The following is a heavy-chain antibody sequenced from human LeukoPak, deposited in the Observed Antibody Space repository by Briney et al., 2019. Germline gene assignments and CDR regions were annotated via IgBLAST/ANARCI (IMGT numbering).Heavy chain of an antibody. CDR3: AKAESHYYGSGSYSLDY. CDR2: IRYDGNIK. Sequence: GGSLRLSCAASGFTFSSYAMHWVRHAPGKGLEWVAFIRYDGNIKYYADSVKGRFTISRDNSKNTLYLQLNSLRAEDTAVFYCAKAESHYYGSGSYSLDYWGQGTLVTVSS. D-gene: IGHD3-10*01. V-gene: IGHV3-30*02. CDR1: GFTFSSYA. J-gene: IGHJ4*02.